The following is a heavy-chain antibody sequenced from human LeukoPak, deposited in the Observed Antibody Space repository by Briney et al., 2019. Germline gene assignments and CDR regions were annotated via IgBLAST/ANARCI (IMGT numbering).Heavy chain of an antibody. CDR3: ARVAAGTDH. Sequence: GGSLRLSCAASGCTCSSYSMNWVRQAPGKGLEWVSSISSSSSYIYYADSVKGRFTISRDNAKNSLYLQMNSLRAEDTAVYYCARVAAGTDHWGQGTLVTVSS. CDR2: ISSSSSYI. V-gene: IGHV3-21*01. CDR1: GCTCSSYS. D-gene: IGHD6-13*01. J-gene: IGHJ4*02.